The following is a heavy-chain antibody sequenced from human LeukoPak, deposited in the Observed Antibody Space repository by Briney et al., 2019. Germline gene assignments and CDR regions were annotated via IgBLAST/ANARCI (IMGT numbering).Heavy chain of an antibody. CDR2: IKYDGSEK. J-gene: IGHJ4*02. CDR1: GLSFSGQW. D-gene: IGHD1/OR15-1a*01. Sequence: PGGSLRLSCTASGLSFSGQWMNWVRQSPGQGLEWVANIKYDGSEKYYVDSVKGRFTISREDAKDSLSLQMDSVRPEDTAVYYCAFNNNFKYWGQGTLVTVSS. V-gene: IGHV3-7*01. CDR3: AFNNNFKY.